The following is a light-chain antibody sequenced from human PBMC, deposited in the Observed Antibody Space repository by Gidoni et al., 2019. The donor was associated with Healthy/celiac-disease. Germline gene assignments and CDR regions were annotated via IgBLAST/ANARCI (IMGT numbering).Light chain of an antibody. CDR3: QQSYSTPPT. V-gene: IGKV1-39*01. Sequence: DIQLPPSPSSLSASVGDRVTITCRASQSISSYLNWYQQKPGKAPKLLIYAASSLQSGVPSRFSGSGSGTDFTLTISSLQPEDFATYYCQQSYSTPPTFGRGTKVEIK. CDR2: AAS. J-gene: IGKJ1*01. CDR1: QSISSY.